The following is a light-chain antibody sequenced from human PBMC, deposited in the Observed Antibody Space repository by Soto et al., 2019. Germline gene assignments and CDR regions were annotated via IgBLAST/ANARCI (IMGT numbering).Light chain of an antibody. Sequence: QSVLTQPASVSGSPGQSITISCTGTSSDVGGYNYVSWYQQYPGKAPKLMIYDVSNRPSGVSNRFSGSKSGNTASLTISGLQAEDEADYYCNSYSSSSTLDVFGTGTKVTVL. J-gene: IGLJ1*01. CDR2: DVS. CDR1: SSDVGGYNY. V-gene: IGLV2-14*01. CDR3: NSYSSSSTLDV.